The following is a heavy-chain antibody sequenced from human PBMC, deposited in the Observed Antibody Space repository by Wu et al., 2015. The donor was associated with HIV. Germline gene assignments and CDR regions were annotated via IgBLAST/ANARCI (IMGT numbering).Heavy chain of an antibody. CDR2: FDFKYGET. J-gene: IGHJ6*02. CDR3: TTVRWELSEGNYYYAMDV. CDR1: GYTLTKLP. V-gene: IGHV1-24*01. D-gene: IGHD3-16*02. Sequence: QVHLVQSGAEVKKPGASVKVSCKVSGYTLTKLPMHWVRQVPGKGLEWMGGFDFKYGETIYAQKFQGRVTMTEDISTDTAYMDLSSLTSEDTAVYFCTTVRWELSEGNYYYAMDVWGQGTTVTVS.